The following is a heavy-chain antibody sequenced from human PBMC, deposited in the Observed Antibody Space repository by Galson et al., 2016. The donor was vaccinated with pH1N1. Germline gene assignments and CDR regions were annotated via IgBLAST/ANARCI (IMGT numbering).Heavy chain of an antibody. CDR1: GITFSSYA. Sequence: SLRLSCAASGITFSSYAMHWVRQAPGKGLEYVSTISNNGGSTYYADSVKGRFTISRDNYKNTLYLQMSSLRAEDTAVYYCVRELGNWGYFDYWGQGTLVTVSS. CDR2: ISNNGGST. D-gene: IGHD7-27*01. J-gene: IGHJ4*02. CDR3: VRELGNWGYFDY. V-gene: IGHV3-64D*09.